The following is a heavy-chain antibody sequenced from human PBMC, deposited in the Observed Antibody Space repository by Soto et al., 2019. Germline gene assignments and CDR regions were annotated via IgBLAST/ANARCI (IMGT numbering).Heavy chain of an antibody. V-gene: IGHV4-30-2*06. CDR2: IYRGGST. Sequence: SETLSLTCTVSGGSIASGSYSWNWIRQSPEKGLEWIGYIYRGGSTYYNPSLKSRVTMSLDTSKNQFFLKVTSVTAADAAVYYCARAALVVRLRETAGPWFDPWGRGSLVTVSS. CDR1: GGSIASGSYS. J-gene: IGHJ5*02. CDR3: ARAALVVRLRETAGPWFDP. D-gene: IGHD2-15*01.